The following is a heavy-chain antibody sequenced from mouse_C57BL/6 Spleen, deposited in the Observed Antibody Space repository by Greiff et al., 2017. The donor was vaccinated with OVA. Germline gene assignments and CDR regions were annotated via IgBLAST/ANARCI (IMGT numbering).Heavy chain of an antibody. V-gene: IGHV1-15*01. D-gene: IGHD2-3*01. Sequence: VKLMESGAELVRPGASVTLSCKASGYTFTDYEMHWVKQTPVHGLEWIGAIDPETGGTAYNQKFKGKAILTADKSSSTAYMELRSLTSEDSAVYYCTRSGDGPWYFDVWGTGTTVTVSS. CDR1: GYTFTDYE. CDR2: IDPETGGT. J-gene: IGHJ1*03. CDR3: TRSGDGPWYFDV.